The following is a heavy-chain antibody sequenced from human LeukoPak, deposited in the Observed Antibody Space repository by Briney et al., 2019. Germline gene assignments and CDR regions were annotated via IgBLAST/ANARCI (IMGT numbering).Heavy chain of an antibody. V-gene: IGHV1-46*01. CDR2: IDPSGGNT. CDR3: ARSGQWLQGDSDY. CDR1: GYTFTSCY. Sequence: ASVKVSCKASGYTFTSCYVHWVRQAPGQGLQWMGIIDPSGGNTDYAQKFQGRVTMTRDTSTNTVYMELTSLRSEDTAIYYCARSGQWLQGDSDYWGQGTLVTVSS. D-gene: IGHD6-19*01. J-gene: IGHJ4*02.